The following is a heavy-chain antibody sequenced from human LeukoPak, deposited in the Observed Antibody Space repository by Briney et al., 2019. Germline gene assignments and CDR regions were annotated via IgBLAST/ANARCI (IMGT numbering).Heavy chain of an antibody. CDR1: GGSISSSSYY. J-gene: IGHJ5*02. CDR2: IYYSGST. Sequence: KTSETLSLTCTVSGGSISSSSYYWGWIRQPPGKGLEWIGSIYYSGSTYYNPSLKSRVTISVDTSKNQFSLKPSSVTAADTAVYYCARHRIYSSSWSPYNWFDPWGQGTLVTVSS. CDR3: ARHRIYSSSWSPYNWFDP. V-gene: IGHV4-39*01. D-gene: IGHD6-13*01.